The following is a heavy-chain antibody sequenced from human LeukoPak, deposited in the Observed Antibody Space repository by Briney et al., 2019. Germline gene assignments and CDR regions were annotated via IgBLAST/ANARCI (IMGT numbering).Heavy chain of an antibody. D-gene: IGHD2-21*02. CDR1: GGTFSSYT. Sequence: GASVKVSCKASGGTFSSYTISWVRQAPGQGLEWMGRIIPILGIANYAQKFQGRVTITADKSTSTAYMELSSLRSEDTAVYYCASLGVVVVTAIPGAFDIWGQGTMVTVSS. CDR3: ASLGVVVVTAIPGAFDI. V-gene: IGHV1-69*02. J-gene: IGHJ3*02. CDR2: IIPILGIA.